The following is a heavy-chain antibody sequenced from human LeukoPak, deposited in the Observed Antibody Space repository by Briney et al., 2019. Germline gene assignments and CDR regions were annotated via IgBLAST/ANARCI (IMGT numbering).Heavy chain of an antibody. CDR1: GGSFSSSNYF. CDR3: PRHGNVVVVPAAKGFDY. CDR2: IYYSGNS. J-gene: IGHJ4*02. Sequence: PSETLSLTCTVSGGSFSSSNYFWVWIRQPPGKGLEWIGSIYYSGNSYYNPSLKSRVTISVDTSKNHFSLKLRSVMAADTAVYYCPRHGNVVVVPAAKGFDYWGQGTQVTVSS. V-gene: IGHV4-39*01. D-gene: IGHD2-2*01.